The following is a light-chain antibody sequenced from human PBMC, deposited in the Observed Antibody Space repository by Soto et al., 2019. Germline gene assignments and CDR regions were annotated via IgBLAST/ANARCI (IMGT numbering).Light chain of an antibody. V-gene: IGKV1-5*01. CDR3: QHYNSYSEA. CDR2: DAS. J-gene: IGKJ1*01. Sequence: DIQMTQSPPTLSASVGHTVTFPCRASQSVSGWLAWYQQKPGEAPKLLIYDASALPRGVPSRFSGSGSGTEFTLTISSLQPDDFATYYCQHYNSYSEAFGQGTKVDIK. CDR1: QSVSGW.